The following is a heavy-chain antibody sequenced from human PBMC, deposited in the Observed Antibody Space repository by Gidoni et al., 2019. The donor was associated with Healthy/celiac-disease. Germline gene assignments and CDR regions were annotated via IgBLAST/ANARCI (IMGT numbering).Heavy chain of an antibody. J-gene: IGHJ5*02. V-gene: IGHV1-69*01. Sequence: QVQLVQSGAEVKKPGSSVKVSCKASGGTFSSHAISWVRQAPGQGLEWMGGIIPIFGTANYAQKFQGRVTITADESTSTAYMELSSLRSEDTAVYYCARTTTGCGGDCYSNWFDPWGQGTLVTVSS. CDR2: IIPIFGTA. CDR3: ARTTTGCGGDCYSNWFDP. CDR1: GGTFSSHA. D-gene: IGHD2-21*02.